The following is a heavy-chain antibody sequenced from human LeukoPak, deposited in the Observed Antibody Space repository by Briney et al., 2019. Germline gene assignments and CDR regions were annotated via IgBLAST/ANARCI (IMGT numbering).Heavy chain of an antibody. CDR1: GGSISSSSCC. J-gene: IGHJ3*02. CDR2: IYYSGST. Sequence: PSETLSLTCTVSGGSISSSSCCWGWIRQPPGKGLEWIGSIYYSGSTYYNPSLKSRVTISVDTSKNQFSLKLSSVTAADTAVYYCARRDIVVVPAAIGAGAFDIWGQGTMVTVSS. D-gene: IGHD2-2*02. CDR3: ARRDIVVVPAAIGAGAFDI. V-gene: IGHV4-39*01.